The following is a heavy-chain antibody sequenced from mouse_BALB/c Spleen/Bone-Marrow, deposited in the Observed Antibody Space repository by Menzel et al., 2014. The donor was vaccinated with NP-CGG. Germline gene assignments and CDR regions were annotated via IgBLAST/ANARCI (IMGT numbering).Heavy chain of an antibody. CDR3: ARGWYSMDD. CDR1: GYTFXNYW. J-gene: IGHJ4*01. CDR2: ILPGNTNA. Sequence: VQLQQSGAEQMQPGASVKISCKATGYTFXNYWIEWVKQRPGHGLEWIGEILPGNTNANYNEKFKGRATFIADTSSNTAYMQLSSLTSEDSAVYYCARGWYSMDDWGQGTSVTVSS. V-gene: IGHV1-9*01.